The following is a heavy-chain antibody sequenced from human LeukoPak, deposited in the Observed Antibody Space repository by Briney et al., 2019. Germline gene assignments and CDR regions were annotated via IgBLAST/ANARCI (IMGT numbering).Heavy chain of an antibody. J-gene: IGHJ4*02. CDR3: ARGSSSWYGGLDY. CDR2: IIPIFGTA. D-gene: IGHD6-13*01. CDR1: GYTFSTYP. V-gene: IGHV1-69*13. Sequence: ASVKVSCKASGYTFSTYPMNWVRQAPGQGLEWMGGIIPIFGTANYAQKFQGRVTITADESTSTAYMELSSLRSEDTAVYYCARGSSSWYGGLDYWGQGTLVTVSS.